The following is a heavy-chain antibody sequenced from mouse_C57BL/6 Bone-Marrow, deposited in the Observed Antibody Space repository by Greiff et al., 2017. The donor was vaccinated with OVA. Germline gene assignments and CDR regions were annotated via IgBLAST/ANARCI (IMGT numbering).Heavy chain of an antibody. CDR2: ISSGGSYT. V-gene: IGHV5-6*01. D-gene: IGHD1-1*01. Sequence: EVNVVESGGDLVKPGGSLKLSCAASGFTFSSYGMSWVRQTPDKRLEWVATISSGGSYTYYPDSVKGRFTISRDNAKNTLYLQMGSLKAEDTAMNYCARHYYGSSDDWGKGTTLTVSS. J-gene: IGHJ2*01. CDR3: ARHYYGSSDD. CDR1: GFTFSSYG.